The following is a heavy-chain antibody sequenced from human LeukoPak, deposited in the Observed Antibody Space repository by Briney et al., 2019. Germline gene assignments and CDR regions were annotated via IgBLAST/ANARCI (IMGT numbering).Heavy chain of an antibody. V-gene: IGHV4-39*07. CDR3: ARRVLRLGESRGYFDY. CDR2: IYYSGST. CDR1: GGSISSIDYY. J-gene: IGHJ4*02. Sequence: SETLSLTCTVSGGSISSIDYYWSWIRQPPGKGLEWIGTIYYSGSTYYNPYLKSRVTISIDTPKNQFSLKVNSATAADTAVYYCARRVLRLGESRGYFDYWGQGTLGTVSS. D-gene: IGHD3-10*01.